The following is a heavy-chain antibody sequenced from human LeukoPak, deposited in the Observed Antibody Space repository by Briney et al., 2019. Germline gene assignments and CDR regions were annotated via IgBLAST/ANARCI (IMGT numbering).Heavy chain of an antibody. Sequence: SETLSLTCIVSGGSIGPYYWSWIRQAAGKGPEWIGRIYTTGTADYNPSLKGRVFLSVDTSKNQFSLKVTSVTAADTAVYYCARRCSSTSCPGSLYYYMDVWGKGTTVTVSS. CDR3: ARRCSSTSCPGSLYYYMDV. CDR2: IYTTGTA. CDR1: GGSIGPYY. V-gene: IGHV4-4*07. J-gene: IGHJ6*03. D-gene: IGHD2-2*01.